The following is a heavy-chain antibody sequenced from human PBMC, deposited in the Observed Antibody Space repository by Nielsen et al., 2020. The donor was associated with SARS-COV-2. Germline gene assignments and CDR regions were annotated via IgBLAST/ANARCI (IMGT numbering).Heavy chain of an antibody. CDR1: GGTFSSFA. Sequence: SVNVSCKASGGTFSSFAISWVRQAPAQGLEWMGGIIPVFGTANYAQKFQGRVTITADKTTTTVYMELSSLRSEDTAVYYCARDHRASSSWYGRPPPNDAFDIWGQGTMVTVSS. J-gene: IGHJ3*02. CDR2: IIPVFGTA. D-gene: IGHD6-13*01. CDR3: ARDHRASSSWYGRPPPNDAFDI. V-gene: IGHV1-69*06.